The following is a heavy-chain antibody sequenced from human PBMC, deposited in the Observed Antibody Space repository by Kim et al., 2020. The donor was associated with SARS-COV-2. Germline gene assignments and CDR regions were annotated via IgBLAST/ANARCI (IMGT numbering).Heavy chain of an antibody. CDR2: VYYTGTA. D-gene: IGHD2-2*03. CDR1: GGSMSGTSYF. CDR3: ARVASSGYCSSTSCHGAFDI. Sequence: SETLSLTCTVSGGSMSGTSYFWAWIRQPPGKGLEWIGNVYYTGTAYYNPSLQSRVTISVDTSTRQFSLKLSSVTAADTAVYYCARVASSGYCSSTSCHGAFDICGQGAVFTVSS. V-gene: IGHV4-39*01. J-gene: IGHJ3*02.